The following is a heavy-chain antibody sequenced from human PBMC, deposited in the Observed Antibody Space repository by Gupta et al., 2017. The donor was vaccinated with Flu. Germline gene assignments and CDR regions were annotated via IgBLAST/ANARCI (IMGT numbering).Heavy chain of an antibody. D-gene: IGHD2-21*01. J-gene: IGHJ4*02. Sequence: RQAPGQGLEWVGWINPTSGVANYAPKFQGRVTLTRDTSITTAYMDLTRLRSDDTAAYFCARDHCGDSRCDSDYWGQGTLVTVSS. CDR2: INPTSGVA. V-gene: IGHV1-2*02. CDR3: ARDHCGDSRCDSDY.